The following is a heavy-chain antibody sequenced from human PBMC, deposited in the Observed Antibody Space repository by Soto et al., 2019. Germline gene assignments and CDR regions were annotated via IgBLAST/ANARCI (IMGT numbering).Heavy chain of an antibody. J-gene: IGHJ6*02. D-gene: IGHD2-15*01. CDR1: GGTFSSYA. CDR2: IIPIFGTA. V-gene: IGHV1-69*13. CDR3: ARDRYCSSGSCYSYYYYYGMDV. Sequence: SVKVSCKASGGTFSSYAISWVRQAPGQGLEWMGGIIPIFGTANYAQKFQGRVTITADESTSTAYMELSSLRSEDTAVYYCARDRYCSSGSCYSYYYYYGMDVWGQGTTVTVSS.